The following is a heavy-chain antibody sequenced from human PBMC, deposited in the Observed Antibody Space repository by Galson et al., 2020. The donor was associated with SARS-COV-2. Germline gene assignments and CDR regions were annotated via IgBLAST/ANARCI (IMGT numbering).Heavy chain of an antibody. CDR3: ASPYLAAASFFGAFDI. Sequence: GGSLRLSCAASGFTFSDYEMNWVRQGPGKGLEWISYISSSGTNIYYADSVKGRFTISRDNAKNSLYLQMTSLRAEDTAVYYCASPYLAAASFFGAFDIWGPGTMVTVSS. D-gene: IGHD6-13*01. CDR2: ISSSGTNI. CDR1: GFTFSDYE. V-gene: IGHV3-48*03. J-gene: IGHJ3*02.